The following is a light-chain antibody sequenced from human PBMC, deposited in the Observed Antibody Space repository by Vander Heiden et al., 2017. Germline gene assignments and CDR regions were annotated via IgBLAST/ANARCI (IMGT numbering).Light chain of an antibody. CDR3: QQYDNLLFT. Sequence: DIQMTQSPSSLSASVGDRVTITCQASQEISNYLNWYQQKPGKAPKLLIYDESNLETGVPSRFSGSGSGTDFTFTISSLQPEDIATYYCQQYDNLLFTFGPGTKVDIK. CDR2: DES. V-gene: IGKV1-33*01. J-gene: IGKJ3*01. CDR1: QEISNY.